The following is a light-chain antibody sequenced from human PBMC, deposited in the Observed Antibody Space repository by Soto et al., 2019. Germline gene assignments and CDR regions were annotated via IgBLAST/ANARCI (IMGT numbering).Light chain of an antibody. CDR3: QSYDSSVTLRV. Sequence: QSVLTQPPSVSGAPGQRVTISCTGSISNIGAGYDVHWYQQLPGTAPKLLIYGNSNRPSGVPDRFSGSKSGTSASLAITGLQADDEADYYCQSYDSSVTLRVFGTETKLTVL. J-gene: IGLJ1*01. CDR1: ISNIGAGYD. CDR2: GNS. V-gene: IGLV1-40*01.